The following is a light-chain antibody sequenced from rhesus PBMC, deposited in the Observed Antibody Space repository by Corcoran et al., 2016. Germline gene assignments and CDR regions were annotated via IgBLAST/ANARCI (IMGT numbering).Light chain of an antibody. CDR1: QSVSSS. J-gene: IGKJ4*01. Sequence: EIVMTQSPATLSLSPGERATLSCRASQSVSSSLAWYQQKPGQAPRLLICGASSRATGIPDRFSGSGSGTEFTITISSLEPEDVAVYYCLQHSNWPLTFGGGTKVELK. CDR2: GAS. CDR3: LQHSNWPLT. V-gene: IGKV3-24*03.